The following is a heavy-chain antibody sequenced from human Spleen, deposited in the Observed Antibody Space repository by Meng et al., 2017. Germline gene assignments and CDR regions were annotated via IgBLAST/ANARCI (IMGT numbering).Heavy chain of an antibody. V-gene: IGHV3-23*01. D-gene: IGHD3-10*01. CDR1: GFPFASYA. Sequence: GESLKISCAASGFPFASYAMTWVRQAPGKGLEWVSGISGGIGSTDYADSVKGRFTISRDNSRDTLYLQMNSLRAEDTAEYYCAKCSNSYGSGSSTDYFDYWGRGTLVTVSS. CDR2: ISGGIGST. CDR3: AKCSNSYGSGSSTDYFDY. J-gene: IGHJ4*02.